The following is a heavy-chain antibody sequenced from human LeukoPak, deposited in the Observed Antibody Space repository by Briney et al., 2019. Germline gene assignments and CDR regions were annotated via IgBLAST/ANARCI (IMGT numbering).Heavy chain of an antibody. J-gene: IGHJ3*02. D-gene: IGHD1-1*01. CDR3: ALEAEDAFDI. CDR1: GGSFSGYY. CDR2: INHSGST. Sequence: SETPSLTCAVYGGSFSGYYWSWIRQTPGKGLEWIGEINHSGSTNYNPSLKSRVTISVDTSKNQFSLKLSSVTAADTAVYYCALEAEDAFDIWGQGTMVTVSS. V-gene: IGHV4-34*01.